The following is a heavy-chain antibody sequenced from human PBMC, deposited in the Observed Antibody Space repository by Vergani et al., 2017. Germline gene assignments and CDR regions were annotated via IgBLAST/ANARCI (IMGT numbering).Heavy chain of an antibody. Sequence: QLQLQESGPGLVKPSETLSLTCTVSGGSISSSSYYWGWIRQPPGKGLEWIGSIYYSGSTYYNPSLKSRVTISVDTSKNQFSLKLSSVTAADTAVYYCSHYYDSSHDAFDIWGQGTMVTVSS. CDR3: SHYYDSSHDAFDI. CDR1: GGSISSSSYY. CDR2: IYYSGST. V-gene: IGHV4-39*01. J-gene: IGHJ3*02. D-gene: IGHD3-22*01.